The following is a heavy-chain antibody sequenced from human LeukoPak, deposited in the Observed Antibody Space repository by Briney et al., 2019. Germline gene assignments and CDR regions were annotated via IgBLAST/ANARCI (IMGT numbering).Heavy chain of an antibody. Sequence: QPGGSLRPSCVASGFTFSDYWMHWVRQAPGKGLVWVARMNSDGTTTNYADSVKGRFTISRDNAKNTLFLQMNSLGAEDTAVYYCARAGWYRFDYWGQGTVVTVSS. V-gene: IGHV3-74*01. D-gene: IGHD6-19*01. J-gene: IGHJ4*02. CDR2: MNSDGTTT. CDR1: GFTFSDYW. CDR3: ARAGWYRFDY.